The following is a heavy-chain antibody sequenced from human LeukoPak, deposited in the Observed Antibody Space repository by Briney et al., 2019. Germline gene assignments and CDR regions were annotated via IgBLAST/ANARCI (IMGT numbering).Heavy chain of an antibody. D-gene: IGHD4-23*01. CDR1: GGTFSSYA. V-gene: IGHV1-69*05. J-gene: IGHJ4*02. Sequence: ASVKVSCKASGGTFSSYAISWVRRAPGQGLEWMGGIIPIFGTANYAQKFQGRVTITTDESTSTAYMELSSLRSEDTAVYYCARWRDDYGGNFYFDYWGQGTLVTVSS. CDR3: ARWRDDYGGNFYFDY. CDR2: IIPIFGTA.